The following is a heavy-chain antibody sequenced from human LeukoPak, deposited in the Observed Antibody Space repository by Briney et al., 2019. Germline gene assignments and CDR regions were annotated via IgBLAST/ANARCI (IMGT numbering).Heavy chain of an antibody. CDR2: TYYSGST. V-gene: IGHV4-39*01. D-gene: IGHD3-3*01. J-gene: IGHJ4*02. Sequence: SETLSLTCSVSGGSISRSSYYWTWIRQSPGRGLEWIGNTYYSGSTLYNPSLKSRVTISVDTSKNQFSLRLTSVTAADTAVYYCARPPGDLWSGYDYWGQGVLVTVSP. CDR1: GGSISRSSYY. CDR3: ARPPGDLWSGYDY.